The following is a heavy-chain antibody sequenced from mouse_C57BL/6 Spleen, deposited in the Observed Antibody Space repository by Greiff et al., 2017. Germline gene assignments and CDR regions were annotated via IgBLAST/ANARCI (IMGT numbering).Heavy chain of an antibody. J-gene: IGHJ1*03. CDR1: GFTFSDYG. CDR3: ARVVTTSSYWYFDV. D-gene: IGHD2-1*01. Sequence: EVQLVESGGGLVQPGGSLKLSCAASGFTFSDYGMAWVRQAPRKGPEWVAFISNLAYSIYYADTVTGRFPISRENAKNTLYLEMSSLRSEDTAMYYCARVVTTSSYWYFDVWGTGTTVTVSS. V-gene: IGHV5-15*01. CDR2: ISNLAYSI.